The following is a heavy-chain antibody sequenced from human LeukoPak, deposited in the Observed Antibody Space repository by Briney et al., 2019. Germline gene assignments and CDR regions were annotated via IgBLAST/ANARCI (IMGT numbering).Heavy chain of an antibody. D-gene: IGHD6-13*01. CDR1: GFTFSSYG. Sequence: PGRSLRLSCAASGFTFSSYGMHWVRQAPGKGLEWVAVISYDGSNKYYADSVKGRFTISRDNSKNTLYLQMNSLRAEDTAVYYCAKDQNPPLQQLGYWGQGTLVTVSS. V-gene: IGHV3-30*18. CDR3: AKDQNPPLQQLGY. J-gene: IGHJ4*02. CDR2: ISYDGSNK.